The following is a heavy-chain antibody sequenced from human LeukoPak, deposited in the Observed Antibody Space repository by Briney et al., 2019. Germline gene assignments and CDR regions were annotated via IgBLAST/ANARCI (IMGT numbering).Heavy chain of an antibody. J-gene: IGHJ6*02. CDR2: IKSKTDGGTT. CDR1: GFTFSNAW. D-gene: IGHD5-12*01. CDR3: TTAVATYYYYGMDV. Sequence: GGSLRLSCAASGFTFSNAWMSWVRQAPGKGLEWVGRIKSKTDGGTTDYAAPVKGRFTISRDDSKNTLYLQMNSLKTKDTAVYYCTTAVATYYYYGMDVWGQGTTVTVSS. V-gene: IGHV3-15*01.